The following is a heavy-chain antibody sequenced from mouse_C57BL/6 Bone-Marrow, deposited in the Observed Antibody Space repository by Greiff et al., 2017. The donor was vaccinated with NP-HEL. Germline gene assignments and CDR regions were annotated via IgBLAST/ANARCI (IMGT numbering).Heavy chain of an antibody. J-gene: IGHJ1*03. CDR1: GFSLTSYG. CDR2: IWRGGST. V-gene: IGHV2-5*01. Sequence: QVQLQQSGPGLVQPSQRLSITCTVSGFSLTSYGVHWVRQSPGKGLEWLGVIWRGGSTDYNAAFMSRLSITKDNSKSHVFFKMNSLQADDTAIYYCAKIRNWDEGYFDVWGTGTTVTVSS. CDR3: AKIRNWDEGYFDV. D-gene: IGHD4-1*01.